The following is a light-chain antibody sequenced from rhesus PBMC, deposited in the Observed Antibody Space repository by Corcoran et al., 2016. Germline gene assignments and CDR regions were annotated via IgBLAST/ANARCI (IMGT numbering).Light chain of an antibody. Sequence: QSALTQPPSVSKSLGQSVTISCTGTSSDIGGYKDVSWYQQHPGTAPRLLIYDVSKRPSGVSDRFSGSKSGNTASLTISGLQAEDEADYYCYSYRSGSTFIFGAGTRLTVL. V-gene: IGLV2S9*01. CDR3: YSYRSGSTFI. CDR2: DVS. J-gene: IGLJ1*01. CDR1: SSDIGGYKD.